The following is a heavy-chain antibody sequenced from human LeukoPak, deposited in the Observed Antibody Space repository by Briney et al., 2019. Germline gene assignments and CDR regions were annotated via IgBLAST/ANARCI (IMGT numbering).Heavy chain of an antibody. D-gene: IGHD3-22*01. CDR3: ARVYDSSGYYWVRDNWFDP. CDR1: GGSISSYY. J-gene: IGHJ5*02. CDR2: INHSGST. Sequence: SETLSLTCTVSGGSISSYYWSWIRQPPGKGLEWIGEINHSGSTNYNPSLKSRVTISVDTSRNQFSLKLSSVTAADTAVYYCARVYDSSGYYWVRDNWFDPWGQGTLVTVSS. V-gene: IGHV4-34*01.